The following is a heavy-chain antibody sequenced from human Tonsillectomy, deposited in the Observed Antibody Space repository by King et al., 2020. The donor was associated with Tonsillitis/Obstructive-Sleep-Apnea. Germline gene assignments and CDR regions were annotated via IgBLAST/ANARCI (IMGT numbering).Heavy chain of an antibody. CDR3: ARSPTANWYFDL. Sequence: QLVQSGAEVKKPGASVKVSREASGYTFSSYDMHWVRQAPGQGLEWMGWINAGNGNTRHSQKFQGRVTITRDTSASTAYMELSSLRSEDTAVYYCARSPTANWYFDLWGCGTLVTVSS. CDR2: INAGNGNT. CDR1: GYTFSSYD. D-gene: IGHD4-17*01. J-gene: IGHJ2*01. V-gene: IGHV1-3*01.